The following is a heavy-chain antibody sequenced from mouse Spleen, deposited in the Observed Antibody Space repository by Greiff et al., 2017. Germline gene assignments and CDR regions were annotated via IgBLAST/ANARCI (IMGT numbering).Heavy chain of an antibody. CDR1: GYTFTSYG. D-gene: IGHD1-2*01. V-gene: IGHV1-81*01. J-gene: IGHJ4*01. Sequence: QVHVKQSGAELARPGASVKLSCKASGYTFTSYGISWVKQRPGQGLEWIGEIYPSSGNTYYNEKFKGKATLTADKSSSTAYMELRSLTSEDSAVCFCARAGATTATVDYWGQGTSVTVSS. CDR3: ARAGATTATVDY. CDR2: IYPSSGNT.